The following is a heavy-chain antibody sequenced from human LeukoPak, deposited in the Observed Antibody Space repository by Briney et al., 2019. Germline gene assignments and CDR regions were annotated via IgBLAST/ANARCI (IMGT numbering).Heavy chain of an antibody. Sequence: GGSLRLSCASSGFTFSSYAMSWVRQAPGKGLEWVSAISGSGSSTYYTDSVKGRFTISRDNSKNTLYLQMNSLRAEDTALYYCAKRDGYNSNPLKDWGQGTLVTVSS. CDR3: AKRDGYNSNPLKD. CDR2: ISGSGSST. D-gene: IGHD5-24*01. J-gene: IGHJ4*02. CDR1: GFTFSSYA. V-gene: IGHV3-23*01.